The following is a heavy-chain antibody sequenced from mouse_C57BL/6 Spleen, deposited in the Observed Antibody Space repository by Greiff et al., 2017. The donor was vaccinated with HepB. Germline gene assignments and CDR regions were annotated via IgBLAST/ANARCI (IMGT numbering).Heavy chain of an antibody. CDR2: FYPGSGSI. D-gene: IGHD2-10*02. V-gene: IGHV1-62-2*01. CDR1: GYTFTEYT. J-gene: IGHJ4*01. Sequence: VKLMESGAELVKPGASVKLSCKASGYTFTEYTIHWVKQRSGQGLEWIGWFYPGSGSIKYNEKFKDKATLTADKSSSTVYMELSRLTSEDSAVYFCARHEEAYGYGNFAMDYWGQGTSVTVSS. CDR3: ARHEEAYGYGNFAMDY.